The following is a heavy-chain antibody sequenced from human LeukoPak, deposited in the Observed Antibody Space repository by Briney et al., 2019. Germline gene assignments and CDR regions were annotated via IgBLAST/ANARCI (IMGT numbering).Heavy chain of an antibody. D-gene: IGHD5-24*01. J-gene: IGHJ4*02. CDR3: ARHPPGGGDGYKSPFDY. CDR2: IYYSGST. CDR1: GGSISSSSYY. V-gene: IGHV4-39*01. Sequence: PSETLSLTCTVSGGSISSSSYYWGWIRQPPGKGLEWIGSIYYSGSTYYNPSLKSRVTIFVDASKNQFSLKLSSVTAADTAVYYCARHPPGGGDGYKSPFDYWGQGTLVTVSS.